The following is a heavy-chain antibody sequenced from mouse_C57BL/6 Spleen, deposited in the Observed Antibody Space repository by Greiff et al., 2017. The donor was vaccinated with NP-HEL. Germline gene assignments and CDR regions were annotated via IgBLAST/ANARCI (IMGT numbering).Heavy chain of an antibody. J-gene: IGHJ3*01. V-gene: IGHV1-81*01. CDR3: ARSPLGGYGSSPPWFAY. Sequence: VQLQQSGAELARPGASVKLSCKASGYTFTSYGISWVKQRTGQGLEWIGEIYPRSGNTYYNEKFKGKATLTADKSSSTAYMELRSLTSEDSAVYFCARSPLGGYGSSPPWFAYWGQGTLVTVSA. CDR1: GYTFTSYG. D-gene: IGHD1-1*01. CDR2: IYPRSGNT.